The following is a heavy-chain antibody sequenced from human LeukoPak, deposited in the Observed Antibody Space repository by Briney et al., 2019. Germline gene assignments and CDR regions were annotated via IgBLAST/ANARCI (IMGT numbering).Heavy chain of an antibody. D-gene: IGHD3-9*01. CDR1: GGSFSGYY. CDR2: IYYSGST. J-gene: IGHJ4*02. V-gene: IGHV4-34*01. Sequence: SETLSLTCAVYGGSFSGYYWSWIRQPPGKGLEWIGSIYYSGSTYYNPSLKSRVTISVDTSKNQFSLKLSSVTAADTAVYYCATHYDILTGPNYWGQGTLVTVSS. CDR3: ATHYDILTGPNY.